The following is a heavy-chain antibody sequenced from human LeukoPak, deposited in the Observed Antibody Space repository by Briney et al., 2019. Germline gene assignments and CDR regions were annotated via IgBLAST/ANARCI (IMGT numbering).Heavy chain of an antibody. J-gene: IGHJ4*02. V-gene: IGHV4-59*01. D-gene: IGHD2-2*01. CDR2: IYYSGST. CDR3: ARGRVVPASDY. Sequence: SETLSLTCSVSGGSISSYYWSWIRQPPGRGLEWIGNIYYSGSTNYNPSLKSRVTISVDTSKKQFSLKLHSVTAADTAVYYCARGRVVPASDYWGQGTLVTVSS. CDR1: GGSISSYY.